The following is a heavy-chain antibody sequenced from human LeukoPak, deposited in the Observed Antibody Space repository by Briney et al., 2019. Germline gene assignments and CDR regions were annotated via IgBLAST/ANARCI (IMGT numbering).Heavy chain of an antibody. CDR3: ARERSSSWYDY. CDR1: GGSISSYY. V-gene: IGHV4-59*01. J-gene: IGHJ4*02. Sequence: SETLSLTCTVSGGSISSYYWSWIRQPPGKGLEWIGYIYYSGSTNYNPSLKSRVTISVDTSKNQFSLKLGSVTAADTAVYYCARERSSSWYDYWGQGTLVTVSS. CDR2: IYYSGST. D-gene: IGHD6-13*01.